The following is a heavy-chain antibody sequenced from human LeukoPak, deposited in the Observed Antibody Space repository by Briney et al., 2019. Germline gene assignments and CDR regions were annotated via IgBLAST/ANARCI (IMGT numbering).Heavy chain of an antibody. V-gene: IGHV3-11*01. J-gene: IGHJ2*01. CDR3: ARVTYWYFDL. CDR1: GFTFSDYY. CDR2: ISSSGGAL. Sequence: GGSLRLSCAASGFTFSDYYMTWIRQAPGKGLEWISYISSSGGALYYADSVKGRFTISRDNAKNSLFLQMNSLRAEDTAMYYCARVTYWYFDLWGRGTLVTVSS.